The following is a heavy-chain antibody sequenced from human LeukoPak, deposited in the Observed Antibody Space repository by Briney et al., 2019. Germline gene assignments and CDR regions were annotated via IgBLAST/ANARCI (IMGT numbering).Heavy chain of an antibody. V-gene: IGHV1-69*13. CDR2: IIPIFGTA. J-gene: IGHJ4*02. CDR1: GGTFSSYA. Sequence: ASVKVSCKASGGTFSSYAISWVRQAPGQGLEWMGGIIPIFGTANYAQKFQGRVTITADESTSTAYMELSSLRSEDTAVYYCARAPYYYDSSGYYEGYWGQGTLVTVSS. CDR3: ARAPYYYDSSGYYEGY. D-gene: IGHD3-22*01.